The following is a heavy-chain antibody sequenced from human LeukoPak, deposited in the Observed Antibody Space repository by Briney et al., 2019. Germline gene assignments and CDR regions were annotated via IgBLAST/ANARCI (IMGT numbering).Heavy chain of an antibody. CDR2: ISSSSSYI. Sequence: GGSLRLSCAASGFIFSSYSMNWVRQAPGKGLEWVSSISSSSSYIYYADSVKGRFTISRDNAKNSLYLQMNSLRAEDTAVCFCARDGRSTTSCYDWGQGTLVTVSS. D-gene: IGHD2-2*01. V-gene: IGHV3-21*01. CDR1: GFIFSSYS. CDR3: ARDGRSTTSCYD. J-gene: IGHJ4*02.